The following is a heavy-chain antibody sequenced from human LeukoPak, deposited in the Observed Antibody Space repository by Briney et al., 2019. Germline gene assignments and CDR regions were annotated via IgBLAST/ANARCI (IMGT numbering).Heavy chain of an antibody. CDR2: IRSKANSYAT. J-gene: IGHJ4*02. CDR3: TRLPLVPATQVEDY. D-gene: IGHD2-15*01. CDR1: GFTFSGSA. V-gene: IGHV3-73*01. Sequence: PGGSLRLSCAASGFTFSGSAMHWVRQASGKGLEWVGRIRSKANSYATAYAASVKGRFTISTDDSKNTAYLQMNSLKTEDTAVYYCTRLPLVPATQVEDYWGQGTVVTVSS.